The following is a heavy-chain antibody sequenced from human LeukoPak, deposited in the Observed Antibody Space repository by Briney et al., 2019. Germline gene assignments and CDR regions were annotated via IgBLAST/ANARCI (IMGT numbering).Heavy chain of an antibody. CDR2: ISPDGTST. CDR1: GFTFSSNW. D-gene: IGHD1-26*01. J-gene: IGHJ4*02. V-gene: IGHV3-74*01. CDR3: VYSGNFRFDY. Sequence: GGSLRLSCAASGFTFSSNWIHWVRQVPGKGLVWVSRISPDGTSTTYADSVKGRFTIPRDNAKNTLYLQMNTLRAEDTAVYYCVYSGNFRFDYWGQGTLVTVSS.